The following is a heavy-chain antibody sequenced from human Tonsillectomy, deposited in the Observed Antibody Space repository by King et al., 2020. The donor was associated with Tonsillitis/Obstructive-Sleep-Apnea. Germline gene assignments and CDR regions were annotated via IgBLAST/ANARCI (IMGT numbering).Heavy chain of an antibody. V-gene: IGHV3-9*01. CDR3: AKDLIIAVSGTPGDAFDI. Sequence: VQLVESGGGLVQPGRSLRLSCAASGFTFDDYAMYWVRQAPGKGLEWVSGISWNSGSKVYADSVKGRFTISRDNAKNYLYLQMNSLRAEDTALYYCAKDLIIAVSGTPGDAFDIWGQGTMVTVSS. J-gene: IGHJ3*02. D-gene: IGHD6-13*01. CDR1: GFTFDDYA. CDR2: ISWNSGSK.